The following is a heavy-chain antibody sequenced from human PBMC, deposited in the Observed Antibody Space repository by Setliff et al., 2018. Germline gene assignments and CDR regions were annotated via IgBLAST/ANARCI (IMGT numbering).Heavy chain of an antibody. V-gene: IGHV4-61*09. CDR2: IYTSWST. Sequence: PSETLSLTCTVSDDSISSRRYYWGWFRQPAGKELEWIGQIYTSWSTNYSPSLKSRVTISIDKSKNQFSLSLTSVTAADTAVYYCAKGDGGYPSDSWGQGILVTVSS. J-gene: IGHJ4*02. D-gene: IGHD2-15*01. CDR1: DDSISSRRYY. CDR3: AKGDGGYPSDS.